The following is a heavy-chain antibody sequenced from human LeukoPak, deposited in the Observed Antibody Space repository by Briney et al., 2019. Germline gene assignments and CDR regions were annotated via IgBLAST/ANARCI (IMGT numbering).Heavy chain of an antibody. Sequence: PSETLSLTCAVYGGSFSGYYWSWIRQPPGKGLEWIGEISHSGSTNYNPSLKSRVTISVDTSKNQFSLKLSSVTAADTAVYYCARGPRVRVILTGYSSFSDYWGQGTLVTVSS. D-gene: IGHD3-9*01. CDR1: GGSFSGYY. CDR2: ISHSGST. CDR3: ARGPRVRVILTGYSSFSDY. J-gene: IGHJ4*02. V-gene: IGHV4-34*01.